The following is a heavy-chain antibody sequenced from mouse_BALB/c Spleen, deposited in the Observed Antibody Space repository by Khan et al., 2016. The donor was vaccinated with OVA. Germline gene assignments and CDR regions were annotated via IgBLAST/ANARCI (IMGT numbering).Heavy chain of an antibody. CDR3: ASHLTGSFAY. V-gene: IGHV5-6*01. J-gene: IGHJ3*01. Sequence: EMQLVESGGDLVKPGGSLKLSCAASGFTFSSYSMSWVRQTPDKRLEWVATISSGADYTYYPDSVKGRFTISRDNDKHTLYLQMSSLKSEDTAMYYCASHLTGSFAYWGQGTLVTVSA. D-gene: IGHD4-1*01. CDR1: GFTFSSYS. CDR2: ISSGADYT.